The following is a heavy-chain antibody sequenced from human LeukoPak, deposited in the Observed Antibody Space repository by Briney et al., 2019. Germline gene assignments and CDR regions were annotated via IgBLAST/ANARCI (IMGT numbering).Heavy chain of an antibody. J-gene: IGHJ6*03. CDR1: GYTFTGYY. CDR2: INPNSGGT. CDR3: ARPGTVTLPWVEDNYYMDV. Sequence: ASVKVSCKXSGYTFTGYYMHWVRQAPGQGLEWMGRINPNSGGTNYSQKFQGRVTMTRDTSISTAYMELSRLRSDDTAVYYCARPGTVTLPWVEDNYYMDVWGTGTTVTVSS. D-gene: IGHD4-17*01. V-gene: IGHV1-2*06.